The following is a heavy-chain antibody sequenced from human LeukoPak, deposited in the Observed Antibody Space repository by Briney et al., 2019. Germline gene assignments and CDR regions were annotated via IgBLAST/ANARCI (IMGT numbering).Heavy chain of an antibody. V-gene: IGHV1-18*01. Sequence: ASVKVSCKASGYTFTSYGISWVRQAPGQGLEWMGWISAYNGNTNYAQKLQGRVTMTTDTSTSTAYMELRSLRSDDTAVYYCARDNPDYSNSVVDAFDIWGQGTMVTVSS. D-gene: IGHD4-11*01. CDR2: ISAYNGNT. CDR3: ARDNPDYSNSVVDAFDI. J-gene: IGHJ3*02. CDR1: GYTFTSYG.